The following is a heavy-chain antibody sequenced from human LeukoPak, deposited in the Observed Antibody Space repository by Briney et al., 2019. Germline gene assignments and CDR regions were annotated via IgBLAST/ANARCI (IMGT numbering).Heavy chain of an antibody. Sequence: GGSLRLSCAASGFTFSSYAMSCVRQAPGKGLECVSAIGVSGGSGGSTYYTDSVKGRFTISRDNSKNTLYMQMNSLRAEDTAVYYCAKARPAPLDLTDWSRYYYGMDVWGQGTTVTVSS. D-gene: IGHD3-9*01. CDR3: AKARPAPLDLTDWSRYYYGMDV. V-gene: IGHV3-23*01. CDR2: IGVSGGSGGST. J-gene: IGHJ6*02. CDR1: GFTFSSYA.